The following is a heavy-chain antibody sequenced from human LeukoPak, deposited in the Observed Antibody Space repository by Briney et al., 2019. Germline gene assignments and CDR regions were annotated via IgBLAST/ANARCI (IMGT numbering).Heavy chain of an antibody. CDR2: MNPNNGNT. J-gene: IGHJ4*02. CDR3: TRSVRNGHIDY. V-gene: IGHV1-8*01. Sequence: ASVKVSYKASGYTFNGYYMHWVRQATGQGLEWRGWMNPNNGNTGYAQKFQGRVTMTRATSISTAYMELSSLTFEDTAVYYCTRSVRNGHIDYWGQGTLVTASS. CDR1: GYTFNGYY. D-gene: IGHD2-21*01.